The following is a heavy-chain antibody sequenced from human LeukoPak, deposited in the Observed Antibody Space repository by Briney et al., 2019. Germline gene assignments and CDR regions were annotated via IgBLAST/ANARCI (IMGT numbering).Heavy chain of an antibody. J-gene: IGHJ3*01. CDR3: ARDRGDYDFWSGSDAFDL. V-gene: IGHV4-59*11. CDR2: IYYSGST. D-gene: IGHD3-3*01. Sequence: SETLSLTCTVSGGSINSHYWSWIRQPPGKGLEWIGYIYYSGSTNYNPSLKSRVTISVDTFKNQFSLRVSSVTAADTAVYYCARDRGDYDFWSGSDAFDLWGQGTMVTVSS. CDR1: GGSINSHY.